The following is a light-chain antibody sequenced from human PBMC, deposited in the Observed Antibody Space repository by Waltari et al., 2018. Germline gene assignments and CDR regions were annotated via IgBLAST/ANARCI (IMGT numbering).Light chain of an antibody. J-gene: IGLJ3*02. Sequence: QSVLTQPASVSGSPGQSFTISCTGTSSDVGGYNLVSWYQQHPGKAPKLLIYDVSERPSGVSSRFSGSKSGNTASLTISGIQADDEADYYCCSYAGSFTWVFGGGTKVTVL. CDR1: SSDVGGYNL. CDR3: CSYAGSFTWV. V-gene: IGLV2-23*02. CDR2: DVS.